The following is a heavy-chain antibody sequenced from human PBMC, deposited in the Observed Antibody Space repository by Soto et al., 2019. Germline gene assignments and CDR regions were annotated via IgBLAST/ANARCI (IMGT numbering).Heavy chain of an antibody. CDR2: IYYSGST. CDR3: ARHGGYGSGSYDYYGMDV. CDR1: GGSISSSSYY. J-gene: IGHJ6*02. V-gene: IGHV4-39*01. Sequence: SETLSLTXTVSGGSISSSSYYWGWIRQPPGKGLEWIGSIYYSGSTYYNPSLKSRVTISVDTSKNQFSLKLSSVTAADTAVYYCARHGGYGSGSYDYYGMDVWGQGTTVTVS. D-gene: IGHD3-10*01.